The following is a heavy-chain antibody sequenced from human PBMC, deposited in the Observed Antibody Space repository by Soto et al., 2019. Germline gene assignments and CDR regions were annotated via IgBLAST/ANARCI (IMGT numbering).Heavy chain of an antibody. CDR2: ISYDGSKK. V-gene: IGHV3-30*18. Sequence: GSMRLYCAASGXTFSSYWIPGVRQAPGKGLEWVAVISYDGSKKYYADSVKGRFTISRDNSKNTLYLQMNRLRAEDTAVYYCAKARSVAIYFDYWGQGTLVTVS. CDR1: GXTFSSYW. CDR3: AKARSVAIYFDY. J-gene: IGHJ4*02.